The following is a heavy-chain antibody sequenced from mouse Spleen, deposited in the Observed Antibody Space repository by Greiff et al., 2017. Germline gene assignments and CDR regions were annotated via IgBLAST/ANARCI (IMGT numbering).Heavy chain of an antibody. J-gene: IGHJ2*01. Sequence: VQLQQSGPVLVKPGASVKMSCKASGYTFTDYYMNWVKQSHGKSLEWIGVINPYNGGTSYNQKFKGKATLTVDKSSSTAYIELNSLTSEDSAVYYCARDDYDEYYFDYWGQGTTLTVSS. D-gene: IGHD2-4*01. CDR1: GYTFTDYY. CDR3: ARDDYDEYYFDY. V-gene: IGHV1-19*01. CDR2: INPYNGGT.